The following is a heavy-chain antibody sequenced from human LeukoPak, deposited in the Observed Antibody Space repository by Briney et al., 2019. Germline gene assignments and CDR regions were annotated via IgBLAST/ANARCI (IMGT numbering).Heavy chain of an antibody. Sequence: SETLSLTCTVSGGSISSYYWSWIRQPPGKGLEWIGYIYYSGSTNYNPSLKSRVTISVDTSKNQFSLKLSSVTAADTAVYYCARGLAPYCSSTSCYSRYYYYMDVWGKGTTATVSS. J-gene: IGHJ6*03. V-gene: IGHV4-59*01. D-gene: IGHD2-2*02. CDR1: GGSISSYY. CDR3: ARGLAPYCSSTSCYSRYYYYMDV. CDR2: IYYSGST.